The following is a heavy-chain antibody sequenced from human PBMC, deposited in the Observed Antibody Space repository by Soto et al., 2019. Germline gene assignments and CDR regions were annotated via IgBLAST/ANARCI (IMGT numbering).Heavy chain of an antibody. CDR3: ARNYGEYEVFDV. CDR2: IWDDGRTT. J-gene: IGHJ3*01. D-gene: IGHD4-17*01. CDR1: GFSFRSYG. Sequence: QVQLVESGGGVVQPGGSLTLSCVASGFSFRSYGMHWVRQAPGKGLEWLAVIWDDGRTTFYADSVKGRFTISRDNPRKTVSLQMNSLRVEDTAMFYCARNYGEYEVFDVWGQWTVVSVSS. V-gene: IGHV3-33*01.